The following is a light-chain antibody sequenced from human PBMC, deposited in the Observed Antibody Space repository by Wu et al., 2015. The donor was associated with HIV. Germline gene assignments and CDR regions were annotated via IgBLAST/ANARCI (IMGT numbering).Light chain of an antibody. V-gene: IGKV3-20*01. Sequence: EFVLTQSPGTLSLSPGERATLSCRASQSVRSSSLAWYQHKSGQAPRLLIYGASSRATGIPDRFSGSGSGTGFTLTISRLEPEDFAVYYCQQYGSSPRYSFGQGTKLEIK. J-gene: IGKJ2*03. CDR2: GAS. CDR3: QQYGSSPRYS. CDR1: QSVRSSS.